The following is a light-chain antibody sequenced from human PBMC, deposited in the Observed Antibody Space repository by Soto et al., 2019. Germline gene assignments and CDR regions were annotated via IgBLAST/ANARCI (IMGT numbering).Light chain of an antibody. Sequence: IVLTQSPATLSLSPGERATLSCKASQSVSTYLAWYQQKPGQAPRLLIYDASNRATGIPARFSGSGSGTDLTLTISSLEPEDCEVYYCQQRSNWPLTFCGGTKVDIK. V-gene: IGKV3-11*01. CDR3: QQRSNWPLT. CDR1: QSVSTY. J-gene: IGKJ4*01. CDR2: DAS.